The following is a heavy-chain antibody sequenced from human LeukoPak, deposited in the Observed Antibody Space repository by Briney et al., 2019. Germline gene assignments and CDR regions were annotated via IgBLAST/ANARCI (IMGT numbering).Heavy chain of an antibody. CDR2: ISYDGSNK. CDR3: ARGVGDLSPPPLTIYGDHFDY. CDR1: GFTFSSYG. J-gene: IGHJ4*02. V-gene: IGHV3-30*03. D-gene: IGHD4-17*01. Sequence: PGRSLRLSCAASGFTFSSYGMHWVRQAPGKGLEWVAVISYDGSNKYYADSVKGRFTISRDNSKNTLYLQMNSLRAEDTALYYCARGVGDLSPPPLTIYGDHFDYWGQGTLVTVSS.